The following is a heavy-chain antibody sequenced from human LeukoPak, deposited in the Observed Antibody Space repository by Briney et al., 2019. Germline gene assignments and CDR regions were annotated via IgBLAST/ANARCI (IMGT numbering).Heavy chain of an antibody. J-gene: IGHJ3*02. CDR1: GYTFTGYY. CDR3: AREYKGGSGRYCSGGSCPRDAFDI. CDR2: INPNSGGT. D-gene: IGHD2-15*01. Sequence: GASVKVSCKASGYTFTGYYMHWVRQAPGQGLEWMGRINPNSGGTNYAQKFQGRVTITRDTSISTDYMELSRLRSDDTAVYYCAREYKGGSGRYCSGGSCPRDAFDIWGQGTMVTVSS. V-gene: IGHV1-2*06.